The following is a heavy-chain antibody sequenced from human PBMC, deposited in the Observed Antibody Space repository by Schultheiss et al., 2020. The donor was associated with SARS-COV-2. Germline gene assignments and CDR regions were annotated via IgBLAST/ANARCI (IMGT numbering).Heavy chain of an antibody. V-gene: IGHV4-61*10. CDR3: ARGPWWLRYIDY. J-gene: IGHJ4*02. D-gene: IGHD5-12*01. CDR2: IYYSGST. Sequence: SETLSLTCTVSGGSISSSSYYWGWIRQPAGKGLEWIGYIYYSGSTNYNPSLKSRVTISVDTSKNQFSLKLSSVTAADTAVYYCARGPWWLRYIDYWGQGTLVTVSS. CDR1: GGSISSSSYY.